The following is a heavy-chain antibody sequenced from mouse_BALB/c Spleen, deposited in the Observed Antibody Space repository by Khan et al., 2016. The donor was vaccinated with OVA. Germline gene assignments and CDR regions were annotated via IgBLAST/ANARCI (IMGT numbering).Heavy chain of an antibody. CDR3: ARWFAY. Sequence: EVQLVESGPGLVKPSQSLSLTCTVTGYSITSDYAWNWIRQFPGNKLEWMGYINYSGGTSYLPSLKSRISITRDTSTNQFFLQLNSVTTEDSATYYCARWFAYWGQGTLVTVS. V-gene: IGHV3-2*02. CDR2: INYSGGT. CDR1: GYSITSDYA. J-gene: IGHJ3*01.